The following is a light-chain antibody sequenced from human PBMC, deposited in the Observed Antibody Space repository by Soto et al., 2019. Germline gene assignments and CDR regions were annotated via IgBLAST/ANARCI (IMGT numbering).Light chain of an antibody. Sequence: VLTQPPSVSGAPGQRVTISCTGSSSNIGAGYDVHWYQQLPGTAPKLLIYANNIRPSGVPGRFSGSKSGTSASLAITGLQAEDEADYYCQSYDSSMSGYVFGTGTKVTVL. V-gene: IGLV1-40*01. CDR3: QSYDSSMSGYV. J-gene: IGLJ1*01. CDR2: ANN. CDR1: SSNIGAGYD.